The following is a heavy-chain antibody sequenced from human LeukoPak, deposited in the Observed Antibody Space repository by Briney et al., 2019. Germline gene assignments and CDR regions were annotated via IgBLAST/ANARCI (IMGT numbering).Heavy chain of an antibody. CDR2: ISSSSSTI. D-gene: IGHD2-2*01. J-gene: IGHJ4*02. CDR1: GFTFSSYS. CDR3: ARDWGYQLLVY. V-gene: IGHV3-48*04. Sequence: PGGSLRLSCAASGFTFSSYSMNWVRQAPGKGLEWVSYISSSSSTIYYADSVKGRFTISRDNAKNSLYLQMNSLRAEDTAVYYCARDWGYQLLVYWGQGTLVTVSS.